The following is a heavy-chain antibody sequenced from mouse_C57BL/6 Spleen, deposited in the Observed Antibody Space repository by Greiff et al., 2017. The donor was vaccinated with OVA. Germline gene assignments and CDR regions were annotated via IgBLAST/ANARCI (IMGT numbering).Heavy chain of an antibody. J-gene: IGHJ4*01. V-gene: IGHV1-82*01. Sequence: VQLKQSGPELVKPGASVKISCKASGYAFSSSWMNWVKQRPGKGLEWIGRIYPGDGDTNYNGKVKGKATLTADKSSSTAYMQLSSLTSEDSAVYFCARIYDGYWYYAMDYWGQGTSVTVSS. CDR3: ARIYDGYWYYAMDY. CDR2: IYPGDGDT. CDR1: GYAFSSSW. D-gene: IGHD2-3*01.